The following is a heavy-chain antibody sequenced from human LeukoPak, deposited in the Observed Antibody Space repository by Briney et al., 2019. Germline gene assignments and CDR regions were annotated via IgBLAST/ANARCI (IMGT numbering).Heavy chain of an antibody. D-gene: IGHD3-22*01. CDR3: ARGGHVSRRYYYDSSGYFDY. J-gene: IGHJ4*02. V-gene: IGHV4-34*01. CDR1: GGSFSGYY. CDR2: INHSGST. Sequence: SETLSLTCAVYGGSFSGYYWSWIRQPPGKGLEWIGEINHSGSTNYNPSLKSRVTISVDTSKNQFSLKLSSVTAADTAVYNCARGGHVSRRYYYDSSGYFDYWGQGTLVTVSS.